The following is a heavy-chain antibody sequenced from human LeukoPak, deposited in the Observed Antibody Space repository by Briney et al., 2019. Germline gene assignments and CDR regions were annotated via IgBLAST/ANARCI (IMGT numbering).Heavy chain of an antibody. CDR3: ARGLQDIVVVVAATRSGFDY. J-gene: IGHJ4*02. Sequence: PSETLSLTCAVYGGSFSGYYWSWIRQPPGKGLEWIGEINHSGSTNYNPSLKSRVTISVDTSKNQFSLKLSSVTAADTAAYYCARGLQDIVVVVAATRSGFDYWGQGTLVTVSS. CDR1: GGSFSGYY. V-gene: IGHV4-34*01. CDR2: INHSGST. D-gene: IGHD2-15*01.